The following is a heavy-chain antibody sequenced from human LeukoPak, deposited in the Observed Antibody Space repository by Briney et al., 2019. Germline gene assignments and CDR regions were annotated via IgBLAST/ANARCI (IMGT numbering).Heavy chain of an antibody. CDR1: GGSISSSSYY. CDR2: IYYSGST. Sequence: PSETLSLTCTVSGGSISSSSYYWGWIRQPPGKGLEWIGSIYYSGSTYYNPSLKSRVTISVDTSKNQFSLKLRSVTAADTAVYYCARVGGITMIVVLLTDAFDIWGQGTMVTVSS. V-gene: IGHV4-39*07. CDR3: ARVGGITMIVVLLTDAFDI. J-gene: IGHJ3*02. D-gene: IGHD3-22*01.